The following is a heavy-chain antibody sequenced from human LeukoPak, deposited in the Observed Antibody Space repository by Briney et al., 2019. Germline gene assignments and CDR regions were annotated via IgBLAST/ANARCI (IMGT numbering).Heavy chain of an antibody. V-gene: IGHV2-70*04. J-gene: IGHJ3*02. CDR1: GFSLSTSGMR. CDR3: ARITPPYCSGGSCSDAFDI. CDR2: IDWDDDK. D-gene: IGHD2-15*01. Sequence: SGPTLVNPTQTLTLTCTFSGFSLSTSGMRVSWIRQPPGKALEWLARIDWDDDKFYSTSLKTRLTISKDTSKNQVVLTMTNMDPVDAATYYCARITPPYCSGGSCSDAFDIWGQGTMVTVSS.